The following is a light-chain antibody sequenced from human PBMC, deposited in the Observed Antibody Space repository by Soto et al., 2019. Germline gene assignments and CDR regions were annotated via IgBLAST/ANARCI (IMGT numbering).Light chain of an antibody. V-gene: IGKV1-39*01. CDR1: QSISSY. J-gene: IGKJ2*01. CDR2: TAS. Sequence: DIQMTQSPSSLSASVGDRVTITCRASQSISSYLNWYQQKPGKAPKLLIHTASSLQSGLPSRFRGSGSGTDFPITISGLQPEDFAYYYCQQSYSSLYTFGQGTKLEIK. CDR3: QQSYSSLYT.